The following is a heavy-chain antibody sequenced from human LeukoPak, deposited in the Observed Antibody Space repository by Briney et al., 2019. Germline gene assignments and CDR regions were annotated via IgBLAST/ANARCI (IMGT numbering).Heavy chain of an antibody. Sequence: ASVKVSCKASGYTFTSHHMYWVRQAPGQGLEWMGLINPTGGSTNYAQRFQGRVTMTRDTSTSTVFVELNSLRSDDTAVYYCARAPHDSWGLPAAHNWFDPWGQGTLVTVSS. J-gene: IGHJ5*02. V-gene: IGHV1-46*01. D-gene: IGHD2-2*01. CDR2: INPTGGST. CDR1: GYTFTSHH. CDR3: ARAPHDSWGLPAAHNWFDP.